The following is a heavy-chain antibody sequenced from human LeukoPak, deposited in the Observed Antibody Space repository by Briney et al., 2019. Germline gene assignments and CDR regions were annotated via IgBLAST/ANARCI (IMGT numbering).Heavy chain of an antibody. V-gene: IGHV3-48*04. Sequence: GGSLRLSCAASGFTFSSYSMNWVRQAPGKGLEWVSYISSSGSTIYYADSVKGRFTISRDDAKNSLYLQMNSLRAEDTAVYYCARELGIGVGATLGYWGQGTLVTVSS. D-gene: IGHD1-26*01. J-gene: IGHJ4*02. CDR2: ISSSGSTI. CDR3: ARELGIGVGATLGY. CDR1: GFTFSSYS.